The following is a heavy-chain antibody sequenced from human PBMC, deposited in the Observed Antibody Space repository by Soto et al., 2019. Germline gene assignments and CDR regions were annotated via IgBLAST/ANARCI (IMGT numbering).Heavy chain of an antibody. J-gene: IGHJ3*02. Sequence: QIQLVESGGGVVQPGGSLRLSCTASGFTFRSFAMHWVRQAPGKGLEWLGLINFDGGHEYYAASVRGRFTISRDNSKDALYLQMNSLRPDDTAVYYCGVHYYEAVAGAFDIWGQGTNVTVSS. CDR1: GFTFRSFA. D-gene: IGHD3-22*01. V-gene: IGHV3-30*02. CDR2: INFDGGHE. CDR3: GVHYYEAVAGAFDI.